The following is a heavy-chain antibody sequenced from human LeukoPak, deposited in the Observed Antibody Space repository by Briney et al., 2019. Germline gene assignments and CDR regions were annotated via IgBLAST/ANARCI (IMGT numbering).Heavy chain of an antibody. V-gene: IGHV4-4*07. D-gene: IGHD3-22*01. CDR1: GGSISSYY. CDR3: ARDANPAYYYDSSGYYPQYYFDY. J-gene: IGHJ4*02. CDR2: IYTSEST. Sequence: SETLSLTCTVSGGSISSYYWSWIRQPAGKGLEWIGRIYTSESTNYNPSLKSRVTMSADTSKNQFSLKLSSVTAADTAVYYCARDANPAYYYDSSGYYPQYYFDYWGQGTLVTVSS.